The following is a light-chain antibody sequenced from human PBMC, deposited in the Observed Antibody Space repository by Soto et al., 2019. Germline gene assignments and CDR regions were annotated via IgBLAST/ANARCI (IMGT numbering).Light chain of an antibody. J-gene: IGKJ1*01. CDR1: QSLTSSY. V-gene: IGKV3-20*01. Sequence: EIVLTQSPGTLSLSPGERATLSCRASQSLTSSYLAWYQQKPGQAPRLLISGASSRATAIPDRFTGSGSGTDFTRTISRLEPEVFSVYYCQQYDGSPLTFGQGTKVEIK. CDR2: GAS. CDR3: QQYDGSPLT.